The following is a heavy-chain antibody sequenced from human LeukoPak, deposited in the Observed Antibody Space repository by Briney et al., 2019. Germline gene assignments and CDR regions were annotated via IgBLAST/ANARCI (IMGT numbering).Heavy chain of an antibody. CDR3: ATKTAGGAFHI. CDR1: GGSISSSY. J-gene: IGHJ3*02. D-gene: IGHD1-14*01. Sequence: PSETLSLTCSVSGGSISSSYWYWIRQFAGKGVEWIGIIYPSGATNYNPSLKSRVTMSVDTSKNQFSLSVTSVTAADTAVYYCATKTAGGAFHIWGQGTMVTVSS. CDR2: IYPSGAT. V-gene: IGHV4-4*07.